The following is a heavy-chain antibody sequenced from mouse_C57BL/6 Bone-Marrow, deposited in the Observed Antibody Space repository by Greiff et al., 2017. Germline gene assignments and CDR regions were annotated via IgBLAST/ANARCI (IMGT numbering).Heavy chain of an antibody. J-gene: IGHJ4*01. D-gene: IGHD1-1*01. V-gene: IGHV5-16*01. CDR1: GFTFSDYY. CDR3: ARDPVGYAMDY. CDR2: INYDGSST. Sequence: EVKLMESEGGLVQPGSSMKLSCTASGFTFSDYYMAWVHQVPEKGLEWVANINYDGSSTYYLDSLKSRFIISRDNAKNILYLQMSSLKSEDTATYYCARDPVGYAMDYWGQGTSVTVSS.